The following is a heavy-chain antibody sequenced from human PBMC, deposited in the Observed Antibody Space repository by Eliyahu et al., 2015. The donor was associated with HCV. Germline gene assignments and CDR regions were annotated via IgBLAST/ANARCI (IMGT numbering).Heavy chain of an antibody. CDR3: AKARGARATITVDY. Sequence: EVQLVESGGGLVHPGRSLRLSCAASGFTFDDYAMPWVRQPPGKGLEWVSGISWNSGSRGYADSVKGRFTISRDNTKNSLYLQMNSLRAEDTAFYYCAKARGARATITVDYWGQGALVTVSS. CDR1: GFTFDDYA. D-gene: IGHD5-12*01. V-gene: IGHV3-9*01. J-gene: IGHJ4*02. CDR2: ISWNSGSR.